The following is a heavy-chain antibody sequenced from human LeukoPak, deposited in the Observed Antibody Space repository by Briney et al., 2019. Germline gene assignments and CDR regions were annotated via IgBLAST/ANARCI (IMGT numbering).Heavy chain of an antibody. J-gene: IGHJ4*02. D-gene: IGHD6-6*01. CDR1: GFTFDDYA. CDR3: ARAYSSSSYFDY. Sequence: PGGSLRLSCAASGFTFDDYAMHWARQAPEKGLEWVSGISWNSGSIGYADSVKGRFTISRDNAKNSLYLQMNSLRAEDMALYYCARAYSSSSYFDYWGQGTLVTVST. V-gene: IGHV3-9*03. CDR2: ISWNSGSI.